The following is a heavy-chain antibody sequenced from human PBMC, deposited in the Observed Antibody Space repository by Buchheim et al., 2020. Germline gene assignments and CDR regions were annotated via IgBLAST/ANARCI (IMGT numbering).Heavy chain of an antibody. CDR1: GFTFSNAW. D-gene: IGHD3-22*01. Sequence: EVQLVESGGGLVKPGGSLRLSCAASGFTFSNAWMSWVRQAPGKGLEWVGRIKSKTDGGPTEYAAPVKGRFTISRVESENTLYLQMNSLKTEDTAVYYCTTDQSSWVYYDSGEDNFDYWGQGTL. CDR2: IKSKTDGGPT. V-gene: IGHV3-15*01. CDR3: TTDQSSWVYYDSGEDNFDY. J-gene: IGHJ4*02.